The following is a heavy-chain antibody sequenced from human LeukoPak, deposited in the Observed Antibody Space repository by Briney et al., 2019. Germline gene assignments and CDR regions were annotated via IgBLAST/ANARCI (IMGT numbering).Heavy chain of an antibody. CDR3: ARAPNAGGNGAFDI. Sequence: SETLSLTCTVSGGSISSYYWSWIRQPPGKGLEWIGYIYYSGSTYYNPSLKSRVTISIDTSKNHFSLKLNSVTAADTAVYYCARAPNAGGNGAFDIWGQGTMVTVSS. CDR1: GGSISSYY. J-gene: IGHJ3*02. D-gene: IGHD4-23*01. V-gene: IGHV4-59*08. CDR2: IYYSGST.